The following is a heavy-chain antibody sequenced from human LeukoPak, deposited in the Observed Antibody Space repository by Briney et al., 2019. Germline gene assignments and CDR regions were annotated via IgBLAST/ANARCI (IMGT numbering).Heavy chain of an antibody. CDR2: IYHSGST. V-gene: IGHV4-30-2*01. D-gene: IGHD7-27*01. J-gene: IGHJ4*02. Sequence: SQTLSLTCAVSGGSISSGGYSWSWIRQPPGKGLEWTGYIYHSGSTYYNPSLKSRVTISVDRSKNQFSLKLSSVTAADTAVYYCARASGGLGIPHFDYWGQGTLVTVSS. CDR1: GGSISSGGYS. CDR3: ARASGGLGIPHFDY.